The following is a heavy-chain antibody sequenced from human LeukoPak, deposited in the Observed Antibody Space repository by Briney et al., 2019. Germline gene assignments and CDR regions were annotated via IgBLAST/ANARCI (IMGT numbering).Heavy chain of an antibody. CDR3: ARHRGYYYDSSGYGAFDI. D-gene: IGHD3-22*01. Sequence: SETLSLTCTVSGGSISSYYWSWIRQPPGKGLEWIGYIYYSGSTNYNPSLKSRVTISVDTSKNQFSLKLSSVTAADTAVYYCARHRGYYYDSSGYGAFDIWGQGTMVTVSS. V-gene: IGHV4-59*08. CDR2: IYYSGST. CDR1: GGSISSYY. J-gene: IGHJ3*02.